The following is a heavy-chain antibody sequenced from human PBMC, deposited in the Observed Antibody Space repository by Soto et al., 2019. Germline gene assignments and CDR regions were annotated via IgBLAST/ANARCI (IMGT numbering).Heavy chain of an antibody. Sequence: PVKVSCKASGAAYSSYAISWVRQDPGQGLEWMGGIIPVFGTTNYARKFQGRVTITADVSTSTAYMELSGLRSEDTAIYYCARSPNYYDSSGFYIDSWGQGTLVTVSS. J-gene: IGHJ4*02. CDR2: IIPVFGTT. D-gene: IGHD3-22*01. CDR3: ARSPNYYDSSGFYIDS. CDR1: GAAYSSYA. V-gene: IGHV1-69*13.